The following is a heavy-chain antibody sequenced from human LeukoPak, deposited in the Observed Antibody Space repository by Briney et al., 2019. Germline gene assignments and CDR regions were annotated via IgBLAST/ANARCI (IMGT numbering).Heavy chain of an antibody. V-gene: IGHV1-2*02. CDR2: INPNSGGT. CDR3: ARDLSLAVPVQGY. D-gene: IGHD6-19*01. J-gene: IGHJ4*02. Sequence: GASVKVSCKASGYTFTGYYMHWVRQAPGQGLEWMGWINPNSGGTNYAQKFQGRVTMTGDTSISTAYMELSRLRSDDTAVYYCARDLSLAVPVQGYWGQGTLVTVSS. CDR1: GYTFTGYY.